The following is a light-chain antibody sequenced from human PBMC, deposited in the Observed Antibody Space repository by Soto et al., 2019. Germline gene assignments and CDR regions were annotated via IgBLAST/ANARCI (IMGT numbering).Light chain of an antibody. V-gene: IGKV1-33*01. CDR2: DAS. CDR3: QQYDNLLWT. CDR1: QDISNY. J-gene: IGKJ2*02. Sequence: DIQMTQSPSSLSASVGDRVTITCQASQDISNYLNWYQQKPGKAPKLLIYDASNLETGVPSRFSGSGSATDFTFAISSLQPEDIATYYCQQYDNLLWTFGQGTKLEIK.